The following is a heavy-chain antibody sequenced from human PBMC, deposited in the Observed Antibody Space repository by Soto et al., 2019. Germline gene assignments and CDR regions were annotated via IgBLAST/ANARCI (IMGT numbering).Heavy chain of an antibody. CDR1: GFTFNNYT. CDR2: ISGRGDII. Sequence: PGVSLGLSCAASGFTFNNYTMAWVRQVPGQGLEGVSHISGRGDIIDYADSAKGRFTTSRDNSKNVLYLQMNSLRAGDTALYYCAKKGCTGVRCYCNYWGQGTQVTVSS. V-gene: IGHV3-23*01. D-gene: IGHD2-8*02. J-gene: IGHJ4*02. CDR3: AKKGCTGVRCYCNY.